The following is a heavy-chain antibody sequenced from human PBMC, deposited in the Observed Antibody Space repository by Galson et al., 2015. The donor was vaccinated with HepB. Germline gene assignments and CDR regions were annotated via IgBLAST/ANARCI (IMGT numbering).Heavy chain of an antibody. CDR2: ISSSSSYI. D-gene: IGHD3-9*01. V-gene: IGHV3-21*01. CDR1: GFTFSSYS. Sequence: SLRLSCAASGFTFSSYSMNWVRQAPGKGLEWVSSISSSSSYISYADSVKGRFTISRDNAKNSLYLQMNSLRAEDTAVYYCARGGSDDILTGFDYWGLGTLVTVSS. J-gene: IGHJ4*02. CDR3: ARGGSDDILTGFDY.